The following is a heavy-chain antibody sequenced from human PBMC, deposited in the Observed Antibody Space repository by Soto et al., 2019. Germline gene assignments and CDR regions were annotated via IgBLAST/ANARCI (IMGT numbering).Heavy chain of an antibody. CDR2: IYYSGST. CDR3: ARRRYRGLVPSGWFAP. Sequence: SETLSLTCTVSGGYTSSSSYYWGWIRQPPGKGLEWIGSIYYSGSTYYNPSLKSRVTISVDTSKNQFSLKLSSVTAADTAVYYCARRRYRGLVPSGWFAPWGQGTLVTVSS. CDR1: GGYTSSSSYY. D-gene: IGHD6-19*01. J-gene: IGHJ5*02. V-gene: IGHV4-39*01.